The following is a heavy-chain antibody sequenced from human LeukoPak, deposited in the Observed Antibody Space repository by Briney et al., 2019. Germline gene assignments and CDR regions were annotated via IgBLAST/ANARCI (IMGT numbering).Heavy chain of an antibody. CDR3: ASLDGGIDFDY. J-gene: IGHJ4*02. CDR2: ISGSGSTI. CDR1: GLRFSTFE. Sequence: GGSLRLSCSLSGLRFSTFETDWVRQTAGKGLEWLSYISGSGSTIYYADSVKGRFTISRDNAKNSLYLQMNSLRADDTALYYCASLDGGIDFDYWGQGTLVTVSS. D-gene: IGHD3-16*01. V-gene: IGHV3-48*03.